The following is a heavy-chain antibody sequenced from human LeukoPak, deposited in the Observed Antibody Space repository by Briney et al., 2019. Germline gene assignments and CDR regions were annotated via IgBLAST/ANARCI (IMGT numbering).Heavy chain of an antibody. CDR2: INPNSGGT. D-gene: IGHD6-19*01. CDR3: ARDRRIAVAGRSGYFQH. CDR1: GYTFTGCY. J-gene: IGHJ1*01. V-gene: IGHV1-2*02. Sequence: ASVKVSYKASGYTFTGCYMHWVRQASGQGLECMGWINPNSGGTNYAEKFQGRVTMTRDTSISTAYMELSRLRSDDTAVYYCARDRRIAVAGRSGYFQHWGQGTLVTVSS.